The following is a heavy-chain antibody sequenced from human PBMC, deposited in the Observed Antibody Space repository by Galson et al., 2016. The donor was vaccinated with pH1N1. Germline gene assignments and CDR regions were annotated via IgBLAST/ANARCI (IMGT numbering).Heavy chain of an antibody. J-gene: IGHJ4*02. CDR3: AKDLGRYSEIDY. CDR2: ISGTGDPT. V-gene: IGHV3-23*01. CDR1: GFTFINYA. D-gene: IGHD1-26*01. Sequence: SLRLSCAASGFTFINYAMSWVRQAPGKGLEWVSTISGTGDPTYYADSAKGRFTISRDNSNNTVYLRMNSLRVEDTAVYYCAKDLGRYSEIDYWGQGTLVTVSS.